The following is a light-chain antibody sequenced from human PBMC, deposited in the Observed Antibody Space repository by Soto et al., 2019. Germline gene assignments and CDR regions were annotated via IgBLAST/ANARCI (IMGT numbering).Light chain of an antibody. V-gene: IGKV3-20*01. CDR2: EAS. Sequence: EIVLTQSPATLSLSPGERAPLTCRASQSVSSSLAWYQQKPGQAPRLLLYEASNRATGIPDRFSGSGSRTDLTLTISSLEPEDSAVYYCQQYGSSHPWTFGQGTKVDI. CDR1: QSVSSS. J-gene: IGKJ1*01. CDR3: QQYGSSHPWT.